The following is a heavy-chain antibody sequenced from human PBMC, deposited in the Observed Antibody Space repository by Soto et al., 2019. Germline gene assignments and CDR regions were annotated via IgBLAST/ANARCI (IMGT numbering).Heavy chain of an antibody. CDR3: ATLKAGYCSGGSCDPEYYGTDI. D-gene: IGHD2-15*01. J-gene: IGHJ6*02. CDR1: GFTFSNFA. CDR2: ISASGDNT. V-gene: IGHV3-23*01. Sequence: GGSLRLSCAASGFTFSNFAMSWVRQAPGKGLEWVSSISASGDNTYYADSVKGRFTISRDNSKNSLYLHMNSLRAEDTAIYYCATLKAGYCSGGSCDPEYYGTDIWGQGTTVTAP.